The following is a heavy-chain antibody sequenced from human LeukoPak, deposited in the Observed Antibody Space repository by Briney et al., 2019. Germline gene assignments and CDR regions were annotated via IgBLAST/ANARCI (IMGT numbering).Heavy chain of an antibody. CDR2: ISYDGSNK. CDR1: GFTFNSYA. D-gene: IGHD6-13*01. Sequence: GRSLRLSCAASGFTFNSYAIHWVRQAPGKGLEWVAVISYDGSNKYYADSVKGRFTISRDNSKNTLYLQMNSLRAEDTAVYYCARELKSSSWYALCCPDYWGQGTLVTVSS. J-gene: IGHJ4*02. V-gene: IGHV3-30*04. CDR3: ARELKSSSWYALCCPDY.